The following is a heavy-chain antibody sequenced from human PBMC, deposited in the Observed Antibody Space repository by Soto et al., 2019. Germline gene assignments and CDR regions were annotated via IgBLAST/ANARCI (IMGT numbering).Heavy chain of an antibody. V-gene: IGHV1-58*01. D-gene: IGHD5-18*01. Sequence: KKTGATVKVSCKASGFTFTSSAVQWVRQARGRRLEWIGWIVVGSGNTNYAQKFQERVTITRDMSTSTAYMELSSLRSDDTAVYYCAPHTLDTGMPSGYWGQGTLVTVS. CDR1: GFTFTSSA. CDR3: APHTLDTGMPSGY. J-gene: IGHJ4*02. CDR2: IVVGSGNT.